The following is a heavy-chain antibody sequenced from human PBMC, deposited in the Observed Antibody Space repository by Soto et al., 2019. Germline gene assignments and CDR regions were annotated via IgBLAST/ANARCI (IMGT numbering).Heavy chain of an antibody. CDR1: GSSISSSSYY. V-gene: IGHV4-39*01. Sequence: SETLSLPCTVSGSSISSSSYYWGWIRQPPGKGLGWIGSIYYSGSTYYNPSLKSRVTLSVDTSKNQFSLNLSSVTAADTAVYYCARHITMVGGNWSDPGGQGTLVAVPP. J-gene: IGHJ5*02. CDR3: ARHITMVGGNWSDP. CDR2: IYYSGST. D-gene: IGHD3-10*01.